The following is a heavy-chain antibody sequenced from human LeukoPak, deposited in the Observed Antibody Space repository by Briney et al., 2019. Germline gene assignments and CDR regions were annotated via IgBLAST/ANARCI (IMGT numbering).Heavy chain of an antibody. D-gene: IGHD6-6*01. CDR3: ARGLVLEPSDY. CDR2: INQDGGEK. V-gene: IGHV3-7*01. J-gene: IGHJ4*02. CDR1: GLTFSSYW. Sequence: GGSLRLSCVASGLTFSSYWMSWVRQAPGKGLEWVANINQDGGEKYYVDSVKGRFTISRDNAKNTLYLQMNSLRAEDTAVYYCARGLVLEPSDYWGQGTLVTVSS.